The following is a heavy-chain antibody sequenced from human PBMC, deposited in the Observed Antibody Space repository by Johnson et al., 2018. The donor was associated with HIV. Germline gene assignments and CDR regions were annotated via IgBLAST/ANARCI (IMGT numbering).Heavy chain of an antibody. V-gene: IGHV3-66*01. CDR1: GFTVSSNY. D-gene: IGHD6-6*01. J-gene: IGHJ3*02. CDR2: IYSGGST. CDR3: ASTRLGAFDI. Sequence: MQLVESGGGLVQPGGSLRLSCAASGFTVSSNYMSWVRQAPGKGLAWVSVIYSGGSTFYADSVKGRFTISRDNSGNTLYLQMDSLRVEDTAVYYCASTRLGAFDIWGQGTMVTVSS.